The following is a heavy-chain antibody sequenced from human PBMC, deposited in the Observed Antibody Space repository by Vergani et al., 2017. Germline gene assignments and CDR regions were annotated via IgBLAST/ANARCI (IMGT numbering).Heavy chain of an antibody. D-gene: IGHD6-19*01. V-gene: IGHV4-59*11. CDR1: FDSIRNLY. CDR3: SSNTHSGQRADR. Sequence: QVQLQESGPGLVKSSETLSLTCSVSFDSIRNLYCNWIRQPPGKGLEWIGSIHYSENTNYNPSLKTRVNMSVDTSKNQFSLTSTSVTAADTAVYYCSSNTHSGQRADRWGQGILVTVTS. CDR2: IHYSENT. J-gene: IGHJ5*02.